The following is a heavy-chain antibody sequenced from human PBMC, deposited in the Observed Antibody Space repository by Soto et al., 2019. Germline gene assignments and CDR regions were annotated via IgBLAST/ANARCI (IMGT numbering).Heavy chain of an antibody. CDR2: ISYDGSNK. D-gene: IGHD2-15*01. CDR1: GFNFGGYA. CDR3: AKDTQRYCSGGSCYVLDY. Sequence: GGSLRLSCAGTGFNFGGYAMSWVRQAPGKGLEWVAVISYDGSNKYYADSVKGRFTISRDNSKNTLYLQMNSLRAEDTAVYYCAKDTQRYCSGGSCYVLDYWGQGTLVTVSS. J-gene: IGHJ4*02. V-gene: IGHV3-30*18.